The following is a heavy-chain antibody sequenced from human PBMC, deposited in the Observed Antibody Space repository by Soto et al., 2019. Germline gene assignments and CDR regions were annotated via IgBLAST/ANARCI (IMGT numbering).Heavy chain of an antibody. D-gene: IGHD6-13*01. J-gene: IGHJ4*02. CDR2: INAGNGNT. V-gene: IGHV1-3*01. CDR1: GYTFTSYA. Sequence: QVQLVQSGAEVKKPGASVKVSCKASGYTFTSYAMHWVRQAPGQRLEWMGWINAGNGNTKYSQKFQGRVTITRDTSASTAYMELSSLGSEDTAVYYCARAITVPTRQLALGPFDYWGQGTLVTVSS. CDR3: ARAITVPTRQLALGPFDY.